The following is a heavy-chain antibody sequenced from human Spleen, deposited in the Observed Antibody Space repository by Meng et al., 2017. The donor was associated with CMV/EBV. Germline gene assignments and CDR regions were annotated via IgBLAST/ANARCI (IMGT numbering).Heavy chain of an antibody. CDR3: ARAWNYP. CDR1: VFTFTSHE. Sequence: GGSLRLSCAASVFTFTSHEMSWVRQAPGKGLEWVSSISSRGTSIYYADSVRGRFTISRDNAKNSLYLQMNSLRAEDTAVYYCARAWNYPWGQGTLVTVSS. J-gene: IGHJ5*02. V-gene: IGHV3-48*03. D-gene: IGHD1-7*01. CDR2: ISSRGTSI.